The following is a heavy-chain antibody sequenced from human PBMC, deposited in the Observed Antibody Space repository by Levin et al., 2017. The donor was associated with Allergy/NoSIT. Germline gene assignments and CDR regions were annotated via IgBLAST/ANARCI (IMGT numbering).Heavy chain of an antibody. D-gene: IGHD1-26*01. J-gene: IGHJ4*02. Sequence: TLSLTCTFSGFSLSTSGMRVSWIRQPPGKALEWLARIDWDDDKFYSTSLKTRLTISKDTSKNQVVLTMTNMDPVDTATYYCARGVGATNLDYWGQGTLVTVSS. V-gene: IGHV2-70*04. CDR1: GFSLSTSGMR. CDR3: ARGVGATNLDY. CDR2: IDWDDDK.